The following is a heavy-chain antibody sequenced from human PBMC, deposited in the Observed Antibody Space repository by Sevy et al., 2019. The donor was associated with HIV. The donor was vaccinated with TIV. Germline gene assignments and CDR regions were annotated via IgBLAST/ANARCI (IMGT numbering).Heavy chain of an antibody. D-gene: IGHD6-13*01. CDR1: GFTFSSYG. J-gene: IGHJ4*02. Sequence: GGCLRLSCAASGFTFSSYGMHWVRQAPGKGLEWVAVIWYDGSNKYYADSVKGRFTISRDNSKNTLYLQMNSLRAEDTAVYYCARDGIATAGPELPDYWGQGTLVTVSS. CDR2: IWYDGSNK. CDR3: ARDGIATAGPELPDY. V-gene: IGHV3-33*01.